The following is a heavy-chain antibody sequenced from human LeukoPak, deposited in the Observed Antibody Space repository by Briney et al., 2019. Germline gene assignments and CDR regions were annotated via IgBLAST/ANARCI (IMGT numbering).Heavy chain of an antibody. CDR1: GFTFSSYG. Sequence: GRSLRLSCAASGFTFSSYGMHWVRQASGKGLEWVAVISYDGSNKYYTDSVKGRFTISRDNSKNTLYLQMNSLRAEDTAVYYCAKGRGWAASYYYYYMDVWGKGTTVTISS. J-gene: IGHJ6*03. CDR3: AKGRGWAASYYYYYMDV. CDR2: ISYDGSNK. V-gene: IGHV3-30*18. D-gene: IGHD5-24*01.